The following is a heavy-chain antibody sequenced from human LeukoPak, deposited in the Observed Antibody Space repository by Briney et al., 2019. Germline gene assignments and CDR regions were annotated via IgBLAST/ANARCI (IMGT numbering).Heavy chain of an antibody. D-gene: IGHD2-2*01. CDR2: INHSGST. Sequence: SETLSLTCAVYGGSFRGYYWSWIRQPPGKGLEWIGEINHSGSTNYNPSLKSRVTISVDTSKNQFSLKLSSVTAADTAVYYCARKILGYCSSTSCYVRGNNWFDPWGQGTLVTVSS. J-gene: IGHJ5*02. CDR1: GGSFRGYY. V-gene: IGHV4-34*01. CDR3: ARKILGYCSSTSCYVRGNNWFDP.